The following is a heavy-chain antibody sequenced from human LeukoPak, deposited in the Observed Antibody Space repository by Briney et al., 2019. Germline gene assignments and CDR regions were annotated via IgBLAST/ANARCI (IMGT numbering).Heavy chain of an antibody. V-gene: IGHV3-11*06. Sequence: GGSLRLSCEASGFTFSDYYMSWIRQAPGKGLEWVSYISSSSSYTNYADSVKGRFTISSDNAKNSLYLQMNSLRAEDTAVYYCARDIYCSGGSCPPTKYYYYGMDVWGQGTTVTVSS. CDR3: ARDIYCSGGSCPPTKYYYYGMDV. D-gene: IGHD2-15*01. J-gene: IGHJ6*02. CDR2: ISSSSSYT. CDR1: GFTFSDYY.